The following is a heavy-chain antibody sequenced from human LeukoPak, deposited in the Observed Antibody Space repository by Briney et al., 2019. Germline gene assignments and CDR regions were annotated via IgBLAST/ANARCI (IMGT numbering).Heavy chain of an antibody. D-gene: IGHD6-25*01. J-gene: IGHJ4*02. CDR3: SGRGLDY. Sequence: SETLSLTCTVSGGSISSYYWSWIRQPPGKGLDWIGYIYHSGSTNYNPSLKSRVTISVDTSKNQFSLKLSSVTAADTAVYYCSGRGLDYWGQGTLVTVSS. CDR2: IYHSGST. V-gene: IGHV4-4*08. CDR1: GGSISSYY.